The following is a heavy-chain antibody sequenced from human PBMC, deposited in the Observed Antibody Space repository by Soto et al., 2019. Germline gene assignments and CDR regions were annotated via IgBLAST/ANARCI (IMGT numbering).Heavy chain of an antibody. J-gene: IGHJ4*02. V-gene: IGHV1-46*01. D-gene: IGHD6-19*01. Sequence: QVQLVQSGAEVKKPGASVKVSCKASGYTFTSYYMHWVRQAPGQGLEWMGIINPSGGSTSYAQKFQGRVTMTRDTSTSTVYMELSSLRSEDTAVYYCARDIAVAGMGFYYFDYRGQGTLVTVSS. CDR2: INPSGGST. CDR3: ARDIAVAGMGFYYFDY. CDR1: GYTFTSYY.